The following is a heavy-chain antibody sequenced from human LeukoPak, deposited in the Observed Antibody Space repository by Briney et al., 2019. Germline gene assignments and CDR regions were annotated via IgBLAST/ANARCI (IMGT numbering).Heavy chain of an antibody. V-gene: IGHV3-7*01. J-gene: IGHJ4*02. D-gene: IGHD3-3*01. Sequence: GGSLRLSCAASGFTFSSYWMSWVRQAPGKGMEWVANIKQDGSEKYYVDSVKGRFTISRDNAKNSLYLQMNSLRAEDTAVYYCARAPLRFLEWLQLAYSFDYWGQGTLVTVSS. CDR2: IKQDGSEK. CDR3: ARAPLRFLEWLQLAYSFDY. CDR1: GFTFSSYW.